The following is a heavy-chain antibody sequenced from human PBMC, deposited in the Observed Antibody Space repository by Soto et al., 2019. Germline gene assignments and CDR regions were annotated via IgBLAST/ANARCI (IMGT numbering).Heavy chain of an antibody. J-gene: IGHJ5*02. CDR1: GYTFTSSG. CDR3: ARGVVVPAATGKTWFDP. CDR2: ISVYNGNT. V-gene: IGHV1-18*01. D-gene: IGHD2-2*01. Sequence: GSVKVSCKASGYTFTSSGISWVRQAPGQGLEWMGWISVYNGNTNYAQNFQGRVSMTTDTSTSTVYMELRNLRSDDTAVYYCARGVVVPAATGKTWFDPWGQGTLVTVSS.